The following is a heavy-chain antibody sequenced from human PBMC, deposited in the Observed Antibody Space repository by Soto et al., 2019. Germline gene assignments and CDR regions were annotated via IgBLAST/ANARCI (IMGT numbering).Heavy chain of an antibody. CDR1: GFTFDDYT. D-gene: IGHD4-4*01. V-gene: IGHV3-43*01. J-gene: IGHJ6*02. Sequence: SLRLSCAASGFTFDDYTMHWVRQAPGKGLEWVSLISWDGGSTYYADSVKGRFTISRDNSKNSLYLQMNSLRTEDTALYYCAKDISVSERYYGMDVWGQGTTVTVSS. CDR2: ISWDGGST. CDR3: AKDISVSERYYGMDV.